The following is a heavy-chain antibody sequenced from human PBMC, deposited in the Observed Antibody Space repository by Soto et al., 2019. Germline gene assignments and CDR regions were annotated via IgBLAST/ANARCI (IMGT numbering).Heavy chain of an antibody. Sequence: SETLSLTCTVSGGSISSSSYYWGWIRQPPGKGLEWIGSIYYSGSTYYNPSPKSRVTISVDTSKNQFSLKLSSVTAADTAVYYCARRNPVVVAANENWFDPWGQGTLVTVSS. CDR1: GGSISSSSYY. D-gene: IGHD2-15*01. CDR3: ARRNPVVVAANENWFDP. CDR2: IYYSGST. V-gene: IGHV4-39*01. J-gene: IGHJ5*02.